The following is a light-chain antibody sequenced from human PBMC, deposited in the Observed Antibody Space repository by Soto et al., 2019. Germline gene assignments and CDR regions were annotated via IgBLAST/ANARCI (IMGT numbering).Light chain of an antibody. CDR1: QSISCW. CDR2: QAS. V-gene: IGKV1-5*03. J-gene: IGKJ1*01. CDR3: QQYSDFST. Sequence: DIQMTQSPSTMSASVGDRVTITCRASQSISCWLTVYQQQAGQAPKLLIYQASIVESGVPSRFSGSGSGTEFTLTISSRQPDDSATYYCQQYSDFSTCGQGTRVEGK.